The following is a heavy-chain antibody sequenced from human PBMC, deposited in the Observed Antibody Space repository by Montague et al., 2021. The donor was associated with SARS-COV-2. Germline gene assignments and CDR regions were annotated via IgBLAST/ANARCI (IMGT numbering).Heavy chain of an antibody. CDR1: GYTFSSYG. V-gene: IGHV1-18*01. D-gene: IGHD1-14*01. J-gene: IGHJ3*02. Sequence: SVKVSCKASGYTFSSYGISWVRQAPGHGLEWMGWISAYNGNTNYAQKLQGRVTMTTEKSTSTAYMELRSLRSDDTAVYYCARGSFGMGAFDIWGQGTMVTVSS. CDR2: ISAYNGNT. CDR3: ARGSFGMGAFDI.